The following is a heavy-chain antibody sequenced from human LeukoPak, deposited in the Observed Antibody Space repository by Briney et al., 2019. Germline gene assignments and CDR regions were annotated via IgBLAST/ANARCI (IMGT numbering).Heavy chain of an antibody. J-gene: IGHJ4*02. CDR3: AKVRAMDYGYDY. Sequence: GGSLRLSCAASGFTFSSYGMHWVRQAPGKGLEWGAFIRYDGSNKYYADSVKGRFTISRDNSKNTLYLQMNSLRAEDTAVYYCAKVRAMDYGYDYWGQGTLVTVSS. D-gene: IGHD4-17*01. V-gene: IGHV3-30*02. CDR2: IRYDGSNK. CDR1: GFTFSSYG.